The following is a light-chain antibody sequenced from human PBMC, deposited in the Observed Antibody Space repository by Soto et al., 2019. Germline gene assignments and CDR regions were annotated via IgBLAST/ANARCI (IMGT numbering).Light chain of an antibody. Sequence: TQSPDTLSASLGEIVTLSCKASQSIGPNLAWYQQRPGQAPRLLIHRASMRATGVPARFIGRGFGTEFTLTITNLQPEDFATYYCQQTYSPPFTFGQGTKLQIK. V-gene: IGKV3-15*01. CDR2: RAS. CDR3: QQTYSPPFT. CDR1: QSIGPN. J-gene: IGKJ2*01.